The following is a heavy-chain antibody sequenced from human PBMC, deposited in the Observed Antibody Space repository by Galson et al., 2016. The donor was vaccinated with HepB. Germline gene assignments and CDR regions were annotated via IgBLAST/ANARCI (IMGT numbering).Heavy chain of an antibody. CDR3: ATTEFGEVATTASTVGY. CDR2: VFHSGNT. V-gene: IGHV4-4*02. Sequence: SETLSLTCAVSGGSVSSHNWWSWVRQHPGKGLEWIGEVFHSGNTNYNPSLTSRVTISVDTSEDQFTLRMTSVTAADSAVYYCATTEFGEVATTASTVGYWGRGTLVTVSS. CDR1: GGSVSSHNW. D-gene: IGHD3-10*01. J-gene: IGHJ4*02.